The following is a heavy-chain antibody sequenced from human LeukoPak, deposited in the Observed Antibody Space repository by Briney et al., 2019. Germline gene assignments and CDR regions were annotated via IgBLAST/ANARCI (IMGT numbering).Heavy chain of an antibody. CDR1: GYTFTSYG. Sequence: ASVKVSCKASGYTFTSYGIRWVRQAPGQGLEWMGWISAYNGNTNYAQKLQGRVTMTTDTSTSTAYMELRSLRSDDTAVYYCAREPSRIAVTFYYYYGMDVWGQGTTVTVSS. J-gene: IGHJ6*01. V-gene: IGHV1-18*01. CDR3: AREPSRIAVTFYYYYGMDV. CDR2: ISAYNGNT. D-gene: IGHD6-19*01.